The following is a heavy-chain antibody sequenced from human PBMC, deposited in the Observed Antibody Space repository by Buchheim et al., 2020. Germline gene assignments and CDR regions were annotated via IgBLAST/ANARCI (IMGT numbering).Heavy chain of an antibody. CDR1: GGSISSGSYY. CDR2: IYTSGST. Sequence: QVQLQESGPGLVKPSQTLSLTCTVSGGSISSGSYYWSWIRQPAGKGLEWIGRIYTSGSTHYNPSLKSRVTISVDTSKNQFSLKLSSVTAADTAVYYCARDNGQYYYGMDVWGQGTT. J-gene: IGHJ6*02. CDR3: ARDNGQYYYGMDV. V-gene: IGHV4-61*02. D-gene: IGHD4-17*01.